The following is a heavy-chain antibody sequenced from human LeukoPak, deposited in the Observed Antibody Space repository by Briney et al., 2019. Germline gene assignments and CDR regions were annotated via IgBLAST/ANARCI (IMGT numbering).Heavy chain of an antibody. V-gene: IGHV1-8*01. CDR2: MNPNSGNT. D-gene: IGHD2-15*01. CDR3: ARVVGYCSGGSCYSSFYYYYYMDV. Sequence: GASVKVSCKTTGYTFTSYDINWVREATGQELEWIGWMNPNSGNTGYAQTFQGRVTMTRNTSISTAYMELSSLRSEDTAVYYCARVVGYCSGGSCYSSFYYYYYMDVWGKGTTVTISS. J-gene: IGHJ6*03. CDR1: GYTFTSYD.